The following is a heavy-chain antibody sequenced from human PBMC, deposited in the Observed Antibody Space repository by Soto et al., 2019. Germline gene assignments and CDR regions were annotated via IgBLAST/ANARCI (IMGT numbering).Heavy chain of an antibody. D-gene: IGHD4-17*01. Sequence: QLQLQESGPGLVKPSETLSLTCTVSGGSISSSSYYWGWIRQPPGKGLEWIGSIYYSGSTYYNPSLKSRVTISVDTSKNQFSLKLSSVTAADTAVYYCARYGGYVRPIDYWGQGTLVTVSS. CDR2: IYYSGST. CDR3: ARYGGYVRPIDY. CDR1: GGSISSSSYY. J-gene: IGHJ4*02. V-gene: IGHV4-39*01.